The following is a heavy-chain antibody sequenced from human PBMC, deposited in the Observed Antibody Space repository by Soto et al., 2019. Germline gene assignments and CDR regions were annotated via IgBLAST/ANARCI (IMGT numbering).Heavy chain of an antibody. Sequence: QVQLQESGPGLVKPSVTLSLTCAVSGGSISSSNWWSWVRQPPGKGLEWIGEIYHSGSTNYNPSLKSRVTISVDKSKNQFSLKLSSVTAADTAVYYCARVRRIAVAGTGDYFDYWGQGTLVTVSS. CDR1: GGSISSSNW. V-gene: IGHV4-4*02. CDR2: IYHSGST. J-gene: IGHJ4*02. D-gene: IGHD6-19*01. CDR3: ARVRRIAVAGTGDYFDY.